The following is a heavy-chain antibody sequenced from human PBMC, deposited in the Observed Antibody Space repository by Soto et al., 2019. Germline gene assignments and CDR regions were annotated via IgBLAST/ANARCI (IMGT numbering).Heavy chain of an antibody. CDR3: ARGPLLWGDV. V-gene: IGHV1-3*01. Sequence: QVQLVQSGDEVKKPGASVKDSCKASGYTFTNYAMHWMRQAPGQKLEWMGWINAGNGNTKYSQKFQGRVTITRDTSASTAYTELSSLRSEDTAVYYCARGPLLWGDVWGQGTTVTVSS. CDR2: INAGNGNT. J-gene: IGHJ6*02. CDR1: GYTFTNYA. D-gene: IGHD3-10*01.